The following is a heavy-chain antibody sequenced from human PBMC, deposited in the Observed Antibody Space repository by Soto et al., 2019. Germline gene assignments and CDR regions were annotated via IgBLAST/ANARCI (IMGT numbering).Heavy chain of an antibody. CDR1: GFTFRTSA. Sequence: PGGSLGVAGPSSGFTFRTSAMSWVRQAPGRGLEWVSGISGSGAGTYYADSVKGRFTISRDNSKNTLYLQMSGLRAEDAAVYYCAKGPTVFGAVISFDYYYGMYVWGQGTPVTV. D-gene: IGHD3-3*01. V-gene: IGHV3-23*01. J-gene: IGHJ6*02. CDR2: ISGSGAGT. CDR3: AKGPTVFGAVISFDYYYGMYV.